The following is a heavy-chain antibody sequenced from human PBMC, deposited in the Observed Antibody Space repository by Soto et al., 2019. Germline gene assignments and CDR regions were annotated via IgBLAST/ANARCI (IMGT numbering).Heavy chain of an antibody. CDR3: ARAKAVVIAALDI. D-gene: IGHD2-21*01. V-gene: IGHV3-23*01. Sequence: GSLRLSCKASGFMFNNSAMTWVRQAPGQGLQWVASVSDNGGSRGGTYYADSVKGRFTISRDNSKNTLYLQLDSLTGADTAVYYCARAKAVVIAALDIWGQGTMVTVSS. J-gene: IGHJ3*02. CDR2: VSDNGGSRGGT. CDR1: GFMFNNSA.